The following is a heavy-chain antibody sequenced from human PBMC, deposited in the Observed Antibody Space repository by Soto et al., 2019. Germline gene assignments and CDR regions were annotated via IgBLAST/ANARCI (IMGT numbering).Heavy chain of an antibody. J-gene: IGHJ4*02. CDR1: GLTFNRYG. CDR2: IWYDGSNK. CDR3: ASRSDGFDY. V-gene: IGHV3-33*01. Sequence: QVQLVESGGGVVQPGRSLRLSCAVSGLTFNRYGMHWVRQAPGKGLEWVAVIWYDGSNKNYADSVKGRFTISRDNSKNTLYLQMNTLSCDDTAVYYCASRSDGFDYWGQGTLVTVSS.